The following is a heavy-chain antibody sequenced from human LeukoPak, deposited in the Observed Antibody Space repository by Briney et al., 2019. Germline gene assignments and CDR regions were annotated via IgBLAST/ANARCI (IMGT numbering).Heavy chain of an antibody. CDR1: GFTFSSYS. CDR3: AREFRGATVTTPYGMDV. Sequence: GGSLRLSCAASGFTFSSYSMNWVRQAPGKGLEWVSSISSSSSYIYYADSVKGRFTISRDNAKNSLYLQMNSLRAEDTAVYYCAREFRGATVTTPYGMDVWGQGTTVTVSS. D-gene: IGHD4-17*01. V-gene: IGHV3-21*01. J-gene: IGHJ6*02. CDR2: ISSSSSYI.